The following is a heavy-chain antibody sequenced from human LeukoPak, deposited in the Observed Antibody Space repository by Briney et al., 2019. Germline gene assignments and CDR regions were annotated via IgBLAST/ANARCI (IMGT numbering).Heavy chain of an antibody. D-gene: IGHD3-3*01. J-gene: IGHJ3*02. Sequence: SETLSLTCTVSGGSISSYYWSWIRQPAGKGLEWIGRIYTSGSTNYNPSLKSRVTISVDKSKNQFSLKLSSVTAADTAVYYCARGLYYDFWRANDAFDIWGQGTMVTVSS. CDR1: GGSISSYY. V-gene: IGHV4-4*07. CDR2: IYTSGST. CDR3: ARGLYYDFWRANDAFDI.